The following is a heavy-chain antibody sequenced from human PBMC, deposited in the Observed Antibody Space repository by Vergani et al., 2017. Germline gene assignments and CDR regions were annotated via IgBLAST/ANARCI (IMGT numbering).Heavy chain of an antibody. CDR2: IIPIFGTA. V-gene: IGHV1-69*12. D-gene: IGHD1-26*01. CDR3: ARVGIYSGSYYHYFDY. J-gene: IGHJ4*02. CDR1: GGTFSSYA. Sequence: QVQLVQSGAEVKKPGSSVKVSCKASGGTFSSYAISWVRQAPGQGLEWMGGIIPIFGTANYAQKFQGRVTITADESTSTAYMELSSLRSEETAVCYCARVGIYSGSYYHYFDYWGQGTLVTVSS.